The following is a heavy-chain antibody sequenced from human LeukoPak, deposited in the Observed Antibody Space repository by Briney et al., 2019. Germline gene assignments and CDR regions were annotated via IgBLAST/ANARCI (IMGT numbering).Heavy chain of an antibody. Sequence: WASVKVSCKASGGTFSSYTISWVRQAPGQGLEWMGRIIPILGIANYAQKFQGRVTITADKSTSTAYMELSSLRSEDTAVYYCARDVPPGTTGTTYFQHWGQGTLVTVSS. V-gene: IGHV1-69*04. D-gene: IGHD1-1*01. J-gene: IGHJ1*01. CDR2: IIPILGIA. CDR3: ARDVPPGTTGTTYFQH. CDR1: GGTFSSYT.